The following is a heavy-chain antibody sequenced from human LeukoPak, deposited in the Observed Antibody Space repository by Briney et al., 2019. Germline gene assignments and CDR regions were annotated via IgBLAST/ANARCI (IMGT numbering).Heavy chain of an antibody. D-gene: IGHD6-13*01. CDR2: IYYSGST. CDR3: ARWGSQLGFDY. J-gene: IGHJ4*02. V-gene: IGHV4-61*01. CDR1: GGSVSSGSYY. Sequence: SETLSLTCTVSGGSVSSGSYYWSWIRQPPGKGLEWIGYIYYSGSTNYNPSPKSRVTISVDTSKNQFSLKLSSVTAADTAVYYCARWGSQLGFDYWGQGTLVTVSS.